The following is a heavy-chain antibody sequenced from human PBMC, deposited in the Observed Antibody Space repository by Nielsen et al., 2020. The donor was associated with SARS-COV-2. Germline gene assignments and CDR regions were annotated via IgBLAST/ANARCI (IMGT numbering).Heavy chain of an antibody. CDR3: ARVFGITGYVDYVGVGYFDY. V-gene: IGHV1-69*13. CDR2: ICPIFGPA. D-gene: IGHD4-17*01. J-gene: IGHJ4*02. Sequence: SSDHVSYKASRCTLSRYAISRVRQAPRQQLEWLGGICPIFGPAHYAQKSQGRVTITADESTSTAYMELSSLRSEDTAVYYCARVFGITGYVDYVGVGYFDYWGQGTLVTVSS. CDR1: RCTLSRYA.